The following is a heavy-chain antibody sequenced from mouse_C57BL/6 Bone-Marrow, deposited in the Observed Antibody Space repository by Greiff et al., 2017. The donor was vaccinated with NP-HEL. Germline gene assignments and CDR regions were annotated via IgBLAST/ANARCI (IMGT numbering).Heavy chain of an antibody. CDR1: GFNINDDY. D-gene: IGHD2-4*01. Sequence: VQLQQSGAELVRPGASVKLSCKASGFNINDDYMHWVKQRPEQGLEWIGWIDPENGDTDYASKFQGKAPITAVTSSNTAYLQRSSLTSEDTAVYYSSTYDYDDAMDYWGQGTSVTVSS. J-gene: IGHJ4*01. CDR3: STYDYDDAMDY. CDR2: IDPENGDT. V-gene: IGHV14-4*01.